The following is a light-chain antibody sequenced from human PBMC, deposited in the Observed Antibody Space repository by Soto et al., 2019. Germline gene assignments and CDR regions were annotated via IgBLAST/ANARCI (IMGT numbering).Light chain of an antibody. V-gene: IGLV1-40*01. CDR2: GNS. CDR1: SSNIGAGYD. J-gene: IGLJ3*02. Sequence: QSVLTQPPSVSGAPGQRVTISCTGSSSNIGAGYDVHWYQQLPGTAPKLLIYGNSNRPSGVPDRFSGSKSGTSASLAITGLRAADEGDYYCKSYDSSLSGWVFGGGTKLTVL. CDR3: KSYDSSLSGWV.